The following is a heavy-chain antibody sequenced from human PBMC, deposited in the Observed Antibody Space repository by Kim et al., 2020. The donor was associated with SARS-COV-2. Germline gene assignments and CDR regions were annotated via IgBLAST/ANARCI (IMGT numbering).Heavy chain of an antibody. Sequence: SVKVSCKASGGTFSSYAISWVRQAPGQGLEWMGGIIPIFGTANYAQKFQGRVTITADESTSTAYMELSSLRSEDTAVYYCARDLRYYDILTGLDYWGQGTLVTVSS. CDR2: IIPIFGTA. CDR1: GGTFSSYA. V-gene: IGHV1-69*13. CDR3: ARDLRYYDILTGLDY. J-gene: IGHJ4*02. D-gene: IGHD3-9*01.